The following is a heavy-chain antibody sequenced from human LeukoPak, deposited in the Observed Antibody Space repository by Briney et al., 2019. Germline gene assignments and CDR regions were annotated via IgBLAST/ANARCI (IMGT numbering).Heavy chain of an antibody. J-gene: IGHJ4*02. Sequence: SETLSLTCAVSGFSISSGYFWAWVRRPPGKGLEWIGSIYYSGTTYYSPSLKRRVTISVDTSKNQFSLKLNSVTAADTAMYYCARATVFGVAIWDYWGQGTLVTVSS. CDR3: ARATVFGVAIWDY. D-gene: IGHD3-3*01. CDR1: GFSISSGYF. V-gene: IGHV4-38-2*01. CDR2: IYYSGTT.